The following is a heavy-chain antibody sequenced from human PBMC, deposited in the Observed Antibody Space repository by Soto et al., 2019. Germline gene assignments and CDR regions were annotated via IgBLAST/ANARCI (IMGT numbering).Heavy chain of an antibody. J-gene: IGHJ5*02. CDR2: IDPSDSHT. V-gene: IGHV5-10-1*01. Sequence: PGGALKISCKGSGYSFTSYWISWGRQMRGEGLEWMGRIDPSDSHTSYSPSFQGHVTISADKSISTAYLQWSSLKASDTAMYYCARWDSNDSLFDPWGQGTLVTVSS. CDR1: GYSFTSYW. CDR3: ARWDSNDSLFDP. D-gene: IGHD1-1*01.